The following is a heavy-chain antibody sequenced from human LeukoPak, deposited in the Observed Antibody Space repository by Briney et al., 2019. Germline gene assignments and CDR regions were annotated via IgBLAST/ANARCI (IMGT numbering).Heavy chain of an antibody. D-gene: IGHD2/OR15-2a*01. CDR3: AKWNSKFDYFDY. J-gene: IGHJ4*02. Sequence: GGSVRLSCAASGFTFSSYSMHWVRQAPGKGLEWVAVIWYDGSNKYYADSVKGRFTISRDNSKNTLYLQMNSLRAEDTAVYYCAKWNSKFDYFDYWGQGTLVTVSS. CDR2: IWYDGSNK. CDR1: GFTFSSYS. V-gene: IGHV3-30*02.